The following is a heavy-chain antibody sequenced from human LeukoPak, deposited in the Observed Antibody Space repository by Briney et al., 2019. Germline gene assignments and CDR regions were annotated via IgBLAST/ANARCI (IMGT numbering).Heavy chain of an antibody. J-gene: IGHJ2*01. CDR3: ARSGIAYTFWYFNL. CDR2: FYYSGNT. V-gene: IGHV4-39*01. CDR1: GGSISSSIYY. Sequence: SETLSLTCTVYGGSISSSIYYWSWIRQPPGKGLEWIGSFYYSGNTYYSPSLKSRVTISVDTSKNQFSLRLTSVTAADAAVYYCARSGIAYTFWYFNLWGRGPLVTVSS. D-gene: IGHD1-14*01.